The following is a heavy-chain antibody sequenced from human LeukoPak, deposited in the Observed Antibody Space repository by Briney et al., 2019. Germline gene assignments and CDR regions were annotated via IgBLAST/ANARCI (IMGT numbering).Heavy chain of an antibody. CDR1: GGTFSSYA. J-gene: IGHJ3*02. CDR2: IIPILGIA. V-gene: IGHV1-69*04. Sequence: GASVKVSCKGSGGTFSSYAISWVRQAPGQGLEWMGRIIPILGIANYAQKFQGRVTITADKSTSTAYMELSSLRSEDTAVYYCARAVIYGSGSHAFDIWGQGTMVTVSS. CDR3: ARAVIYGSGSHAFDI. D-gene: IGHD3-10*01.